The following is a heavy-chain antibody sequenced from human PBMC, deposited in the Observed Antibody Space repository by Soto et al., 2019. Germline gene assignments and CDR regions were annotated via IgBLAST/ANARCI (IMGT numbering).Heavy chain of an antibody. CDR1: GFTFSSFH. J-gene: IGHJ6*02. V-gene: IGHV3-48*02. CDR3: ARVVVVIPPGYYYAMDV. Sequence: GGSLRLSCAASGFTFSSFHMNWVRQAPGRGLEWVAYVTSSSDTIYYSDSVKGRFTISRDNGKNSLFLQMNSLRDEDTAVYYCARVVVVIPPGYYYAMDVWGQGTTVTVSS. D-gene: IGHD3-22*01. CDR2: VTSSSDTI.